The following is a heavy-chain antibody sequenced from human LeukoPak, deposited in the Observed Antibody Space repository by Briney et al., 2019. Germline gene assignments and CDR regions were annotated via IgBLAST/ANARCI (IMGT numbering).Heavy chain of an antibody. V-gene: IGHV4-39*07. CDR1: NGSISSDTYY. D-gene: IGHD1-26*01. J-gene: IGHJ5*02. CDR2: IYYSGST. CDR3: ARTRWELSPDNWFDP. Sequence: PSETLSLTCTVSNGSISSDTYYWSWIRQPPGKGLEWIGSIYYSGSTYYNPSLKSRVTISVDTSKNQFSLKLSSVTAADTAVYYCARTRWELSPDNWFDPWGQGTLVTVSS.